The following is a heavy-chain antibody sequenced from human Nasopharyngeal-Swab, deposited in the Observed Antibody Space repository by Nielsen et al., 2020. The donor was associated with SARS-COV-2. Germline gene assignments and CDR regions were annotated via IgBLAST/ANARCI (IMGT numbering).Heavy chain of an antibody. CDR3: ARDLGGSYQYYYYGMDV. V-gene: IGHV1-46*01. CDR1: GYTFTSYY. D-gene: IGHD1-26*01. J-gene: IGHJ6*02. CDR2: INPSGGST. Sequence: ASVKVSCKASGYTFTSYYMHWVRQAPGQGLEWMGIINPSGGSTSYAQKFQGRVTMTRDTSTSTVYMELSSPRSEDTAVYYCARDLGGSYQYYYYGMDVWGQGTTVTVSS.